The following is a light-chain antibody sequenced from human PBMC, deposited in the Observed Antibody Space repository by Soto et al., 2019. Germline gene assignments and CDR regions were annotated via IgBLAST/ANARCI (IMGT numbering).Light chain of an antibody. CDR2: GAS. CDR1: QSVSSSY. V-gene: IGKV3-20*01. J-gene: IGKJ1*01. CDR3: QLYGSLRRR. Sequence: GSTRSRDNRSFSAGEGGKVACRASQSVSSSYLAWYQQKPGQAPRLLIYGASSRATGIPDRFSGSGSGTDFPLTISRLEPEDCAVYYCQLYGSLRRRSAQRTKV.